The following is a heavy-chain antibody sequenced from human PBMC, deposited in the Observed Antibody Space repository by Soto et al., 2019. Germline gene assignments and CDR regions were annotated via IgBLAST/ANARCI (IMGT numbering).Heavy chain of an antibody. J-gene: IGHJ4*02. CDR3: ARELSGKYCTEL. V-gene: IGHV3-30-3*01. CDR2: ISYDGSIK. CDR1: GFTFSNHV. Sequence: QVQLVESGGGVVQPGRSLTVSCAASGFTFSNHVMHWVRQAPGKGLELVAVISYDGSIKYHADSVKGRFTISRDDSKNTLSLQMNRLRVEDTAVYYCARELSGKYCTELWGLGTLVTVSS. D-gene: IGHD2-8*02.